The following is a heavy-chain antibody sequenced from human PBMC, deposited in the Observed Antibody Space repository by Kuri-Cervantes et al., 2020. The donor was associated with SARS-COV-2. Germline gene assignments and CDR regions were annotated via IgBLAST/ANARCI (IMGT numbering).Heavy chain of an antibody. J-gene: IGHJ6*02. D-gene: IGHD6-19*01. Sequence: ASVKVSCKASGYTFTSYYMHWVRQAPGQGLEWMGIINPSGGNTNYAQKLQGRVTMTTDTSTSTAYMELRSLRSDDTAVHYCARVYSSGSYYYYGMDVWGQGTTVTVSS. CDR3: ARVYSSGSYYYYGMDV. CDR2: INPSGGNT. V-gene: IGHV1-46*01. CDR1: GYTFTSYY.